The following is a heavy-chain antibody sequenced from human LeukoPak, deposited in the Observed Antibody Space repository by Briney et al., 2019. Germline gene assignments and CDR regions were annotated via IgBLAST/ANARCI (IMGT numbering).Heavy chain of an antibody. J-gene: IGHJ2*01. CDR2: IYHSGST. V-gene: IGHV4-30-2*01. CDR3: ARDMTGRDGYKIPPYWYFDL. D-gene: IGHD5-24*01. Sequence: SETLSLTCTVSGGSISSGGYYWSWIRQPPGKGLEWIGYIYHSGSTYYNPSLKSRATISVDRSKNQFSLKLSSVTAADTAVYYCARDMTGRDGYKIPPYWYFDLWGRGTLVTVSS. CDR1: GGSISSGGYY.